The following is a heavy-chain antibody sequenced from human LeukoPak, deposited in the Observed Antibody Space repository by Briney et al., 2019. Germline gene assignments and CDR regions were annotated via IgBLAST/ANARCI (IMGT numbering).Heavy chain of an antibody. D-gene: IGHD1-26*01. CDR2: IYHSGST. Sequence: TLSLTCAVSGGSISSGGYSWSWIRQPPGKGLEWIGYIYHSGSTYYNPSLKSRVTISVDRSKNQFSLKLSSVTAADTAVYYCARSHDSGSYPYYFDYWGQGTLVTVSS. J-gene: IGHJ4*02. CDR1: GGSISSGGYS. V-gene: IGHV4-30-2*01. CDR3: ARSHDSGSYPYYFDY.